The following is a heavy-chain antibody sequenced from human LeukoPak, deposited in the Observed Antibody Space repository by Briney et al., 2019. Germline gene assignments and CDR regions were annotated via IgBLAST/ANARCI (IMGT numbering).Heavy chain of an antibody. CDR3: ASEPTVTTYFAY. D-gene: IGHD4-17*01. CDR1: GGSISSYY. V-gene: IGHV4-59*01. J-gene: IGHJ4*02. CDR2: IYYSGST. Sequence: PSETLSLTCTVSGGSISSYYLSWIRQPPGKGLEWIGYIYYSGSTNYNPSLKRRVNISVDTSKNQFSLKLSSVTAADTAVYYCASEPTVTTYFAYWRQGTLVTVSS.